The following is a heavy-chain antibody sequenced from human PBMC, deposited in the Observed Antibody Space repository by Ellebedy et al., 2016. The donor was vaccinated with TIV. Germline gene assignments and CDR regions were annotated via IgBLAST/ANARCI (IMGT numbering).Heavy chain of an antibody. D-gene: IGHD2-21*01. V-gene: IGHV3-66*01. Sequence: PWGSLRLSCEASGIIVSDYFMNWVRQAPGKGLEWVSVLYPDAKTNYTDSLNGRFIVSRDSSKNHLYLQMNILTAEDTAVYYCARDPGGGGDFGDNWFDPWGQGTLVTVSS. J-gene: IGHJ5*02. CDR1: GIIVSDYF. CDR2: LYPDAKT. CDR3: ARDPGGGGDFGDNWFDP.